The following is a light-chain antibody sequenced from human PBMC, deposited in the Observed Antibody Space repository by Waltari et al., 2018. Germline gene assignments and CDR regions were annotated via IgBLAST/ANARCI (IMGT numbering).Light chain of an antibody. CDR2: AGS. V-gene: IGKV1-9*01. CDR1: QGISSY. CDR3: QQVNSYPFT. Sequence: MQLTQSPSSLPASVGDRVTITCRASQGISSYLAWYQQKPGKAPKLLIYAGSTLLNGVPSRFSGGGFGTDFTLTISSLQPEDFATYYCQQVNSYPFTFGPGTTVDIK. J-gene: IGKJ3*01.